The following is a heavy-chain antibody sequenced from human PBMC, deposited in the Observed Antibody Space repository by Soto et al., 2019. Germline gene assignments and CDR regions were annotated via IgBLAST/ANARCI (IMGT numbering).Heavy chain of an antibody. CDR3: ARDFQTHYGDYDYGMDV. CDR1: GGSVSSGSYY. D-gene: IGHD4-17*01. V-gene: IGHV4-61*01. J-gene: IGHJ6*02. Sequence: QVQLQETGPGLVKPSETLSLTCTVSGGSVSSGSYYWSWIRQPPGKGLEWIGYIYYSGSTNYNPSLKSRVTISVDTSKSQFSLKLSSVTAADTAVYSCARDFQTHYGDYDYGMDVWGQGTKVTVSS. CDR2: IYYSGST.